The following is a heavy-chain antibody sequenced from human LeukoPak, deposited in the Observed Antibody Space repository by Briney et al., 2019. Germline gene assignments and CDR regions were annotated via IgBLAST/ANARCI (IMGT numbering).Heavy chain of an antibody. D-gene: IGHD3-16*01. CDR1: GFIFSSYA. CDR2: ISYDGSNK. V-gene: IGHV3-30-3*01. J-gene: IGHJ4*02. CDR3: ARGPLYYDYVWGSPPDY. Sequence: PGGSLRLSCAASGFIFSSYAMHWVRQAPGKGLEWVAVISYDGSNKYYADSVKGRFTISRDNSKNTLYLQMNSLRAEDTAVYYCARGPLYYDYVWGSPPDYWGQGTLVTVSS.